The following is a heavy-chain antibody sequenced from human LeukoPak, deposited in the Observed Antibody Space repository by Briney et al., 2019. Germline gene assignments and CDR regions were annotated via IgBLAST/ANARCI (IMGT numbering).Heavy chain of an antibody. CDR3: AREGGPYRPLDY. J-gene: IGHJ4*02. CDR2: VNLQGST. CDR1: GVSIISSSYD. V-gene: IGHV4-39*07. Sequence: SETLSLTCTVSGVSIISSSYDWGWIRQPPGKGLEWIGEVNLQGSTNYNPSLMGRVAISVDMSENHISLQLTSVTAADTAVYYCAREGGPYRPLDYSGQGTLVTVSS.